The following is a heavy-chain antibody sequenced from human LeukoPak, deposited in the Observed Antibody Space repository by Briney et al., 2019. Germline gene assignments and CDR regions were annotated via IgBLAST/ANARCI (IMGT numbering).Heavy chain of an antibody. Sequence: GASVKVSCKASGGTFSSYAISWVRQAPGQGLEWMGGIIPIFGTANYAQKFQGRVTITADESTSTAYMELSSLRSEDTAVYYCAARQSYDSSGYCYESPNDYWGQGTLVTVS. CDR3: AARQSYDSSGYCYESPNDY. CDR2: IIPIFGTA. J-gene: IGHJ4*02. D-gene: IGHD3-22*01. V-gene: IGHV1-69*13. CDR1: GGTFSSYA.